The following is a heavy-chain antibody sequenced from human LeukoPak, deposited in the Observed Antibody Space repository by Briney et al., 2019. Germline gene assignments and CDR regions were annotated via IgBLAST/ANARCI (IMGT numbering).Heavy chain of an antibody. CDR3: ASCIFGVVIFHY. J-gene: IGHJ4*02. CDR2: IYHSGST. D-gene: IGHD3-3*02. Sequence: SETLSLTCTVSGYSISSGYYWGWIRQPPGKGLEWIGSIYHSGSTYYNPSLKSRVTISVDTSKNQFSLKLSSVTAAHTAVYYCASCIFGVVIFHYCGQGTLVTVSS. V-gene: IGHV4-38-2*02. CDR1: GYSISSGYY.